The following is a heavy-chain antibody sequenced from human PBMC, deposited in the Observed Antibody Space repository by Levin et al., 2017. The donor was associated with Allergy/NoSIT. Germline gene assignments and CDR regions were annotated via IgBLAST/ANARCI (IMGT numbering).Heavy chain of an antibody. CDR2: IIPIFGTA. CDR3: AREETDRYGSGSYYNVHYYYYMDV. CDR1: GGTFSSYA. J-gene: IGHJ6*03. Sequence: SVKVSCKASGGTFSSYAISWVRQAPGQGLEWMGGIIPIFGTANYAQKFQGRVTITADESTSTAYMELSSLRSEDTAVYYCAREETDRYGSGSYYNVHYYYYMDVWGKGTTVTVSS. V-gene: IGHV1-69*13. D-gene: IGHD3-10*01.